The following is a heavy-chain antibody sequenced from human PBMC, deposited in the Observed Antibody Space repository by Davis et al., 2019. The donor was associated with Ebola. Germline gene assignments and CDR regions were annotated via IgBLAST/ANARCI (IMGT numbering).Heavy chain of an antibody. J-gene: IGHJ4*02. D-gene: IGHD3-16*01. CDR1: AYTFTDYY. CDR3: ARGTFYDFVWGSSVYFDF. Sequence: ASVKVSCKASAYTFTDYYIHWVRQAPGQGLEWMGWINLNSGGTNSAQKFQGRVTMTRDTSINTAYMELSRLKSDDTAVYYCARGTFYDFVWGSSVYFDFWGQGTLVTVSS. V-gene: IGHV1-2*02. CDR2: INLNSGGT.